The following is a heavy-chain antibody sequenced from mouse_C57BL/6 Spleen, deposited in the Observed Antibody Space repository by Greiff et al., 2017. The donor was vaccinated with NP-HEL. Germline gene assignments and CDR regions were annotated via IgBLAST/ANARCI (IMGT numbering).Heavy chain of an antibody. CDR2: IDPSDSET. CDR3: ARGDYDYDWFAY. Sequence: QVQLQQPGAELVRPGSSVKLSCKASGYTFTSYWMHWVKQRPIQGLEWIGNIDPSDSETHYNQKFKDKATLTVDKSSSTAYMQLSSLTSEDSAVYCCARGDYDYDWFAYWGQGTLVTVSA. J-gene: IGHJ3*01. V-gene: IGHV1-52*01. D-gene: IGHD2-4*01. CDR1: GYTFTSYW.